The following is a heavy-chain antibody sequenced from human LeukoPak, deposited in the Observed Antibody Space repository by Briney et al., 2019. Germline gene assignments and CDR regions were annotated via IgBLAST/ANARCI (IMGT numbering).Heavy chain of an antibody. CDR1: GGTFSSYA. Sequence: SVKVSCKASGGTFSSYAISWVRQAPGQGLEWMAGIIPIFGTVNYAQTFQGRVTITTDESKSTVYMQLSSLRAQDTAVSYCWRGTGRPVGLLRMYYYYYMDVWRKGGKVSVCS. J-gene: IGHJ6*03. CDR2: IIPIFGTV. D-gene: IGHD1-26*01. CDR3: WRGTGRPVGLLRMYYYYYMDV. V-gene: IGHV1-69*05.